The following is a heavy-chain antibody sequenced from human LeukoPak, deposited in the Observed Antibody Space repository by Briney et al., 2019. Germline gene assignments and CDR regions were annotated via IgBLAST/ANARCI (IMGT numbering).Heavy chain of an antibody. CDR1: GFTFDDYA. Sequence: PGGSLRLSCAASGFTFDDYAMHWVRQAPGKGLEWVSGISWNSGSIGYADSVKGRFTISRDNSKNTLCLQMNSLRAEDTAVYYCARYSTTTAFDYWGQGTLVTVSS. CDR2: ISWNSGSI. D-gene: IGHD1-26*01. V-gene: IGHV3-9*01. J-gene: IGHJ4*02. CDR3: ARYSTTTAFDY.